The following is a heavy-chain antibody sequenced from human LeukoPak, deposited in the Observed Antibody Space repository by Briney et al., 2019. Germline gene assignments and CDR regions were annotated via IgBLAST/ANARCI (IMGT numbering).Heavy chain of an antibody. CDR1: GGSISSGGYY. Sequence: SETLSLTCTVSGGSISSGGYYWSWIRQPPGKGLEWIGYIYHSGSTYYNPSLKSRVTISVDRSKNQFSLKLSSVTAADTAVYYCARDSYRIAVAGSIWGQGTLVTVSS. CDR2: IYHSGST. J-gene: IGHJ4*02. D-gene: IGHD6-19*01. CDR3: ARDSYRIAVAGSI. V-gene: IGHV4-30-2*01.